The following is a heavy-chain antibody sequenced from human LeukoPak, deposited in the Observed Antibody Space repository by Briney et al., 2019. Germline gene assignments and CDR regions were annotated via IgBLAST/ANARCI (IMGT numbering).Heavy chain of an antibody. CDR1: GASISKSDYY. CDR2: IYYSGST. J-gene: IGHJ4*02. D-gene: IGHD3-10*01. V-gene: IGHV4-39*01. CDR3: ARISLIRGIIPPFDY. Sequence: SETLSLTCTVSGASISKSDYYWGWIRQPPGKGLEWIATIYYSGSTYYNPSLKSRVIISVDTSKSQFSLQLSSVTATDTAVYYCARISLIRGIIPPFDYWGQGTLVTVSS.